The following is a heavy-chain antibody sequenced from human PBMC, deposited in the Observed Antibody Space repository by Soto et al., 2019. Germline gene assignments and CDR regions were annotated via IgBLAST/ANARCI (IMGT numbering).Heavy chain of an antibody. Sequence: GGSLRLSYAASGFTFSSYWMSWVRQAPGKGLEWVANIKQDGSEKYYVDSVKGRFTISRDNAKNSLYLQMNSLRAEDTAVYYCARDRYCISTSCYDYYYYGMDVWGQGTTVTVSS. D-gene: IGHD2-2*01. J-gene: IGHJ6*02. CDR1: GFTFSSYW. V-gene: IGHV3-7*01. CDR2: IKQDGSEK. CDR3: ARDRYCISTSCYDYYYYGMDV.